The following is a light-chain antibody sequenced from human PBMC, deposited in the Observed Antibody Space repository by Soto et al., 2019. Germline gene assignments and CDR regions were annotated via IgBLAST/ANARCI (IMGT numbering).Light chain of an antibody. V-gene: IGKV3-20*01. J-gene: IGKJ3*01. CDR1: QSVSSSY. CDR3: QQYGRSPFT. CDR2: GAS. Sequence: EIVLTQSPGTLALSPGERATLSCRASQSVSSSYLAWYQQKPGQTPRLLIYGASSRATGIPDRFSGSGSGTVFTLTISRLEPEDFYVYYGQQYGRSPFTFGRVATWISN.